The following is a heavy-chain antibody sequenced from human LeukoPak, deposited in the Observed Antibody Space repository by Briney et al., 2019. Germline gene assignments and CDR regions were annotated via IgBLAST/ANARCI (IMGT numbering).Heavy chain of an antibody. CDR2: MYYSGGT. CDR3: AGTGLFFDY. Sequence: SETLSLTCTVSGGSISSFYWSWIRQPPGKGLEWIGRMYYSGGTTYNPSLKSRVSISLDTSKKHFSLKLSSVTAADTAVYYCAGTGLFFDYWSQGTLVTVSS. J-gene: IGHJ4*02. V-gene: IGHV4-59*01. D-gene: IGHD7-27*01. CDR1: GGSISSFY.